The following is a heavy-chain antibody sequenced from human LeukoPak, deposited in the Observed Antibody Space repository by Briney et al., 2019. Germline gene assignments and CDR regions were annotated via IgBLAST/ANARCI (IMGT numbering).Heavy chain of an antibody. Sequence: GGSLRLSCAASGFALSTYWMHWVRQAPGKGLVWVPLINSGGTNTLYADSVKGRFTISRDTAKNTLYLEMNRLRADDTAVYYCARAGSGSSYDCWGQGTLVTVSS. CDR1: GFALSTYW. D-gene: IGHD3-10*01. CDR2: INSGGTNT. V-gene: IGHV3-74*01. J-gene: IGHJ4*02. CDR3: ARAGSGSSYDC.